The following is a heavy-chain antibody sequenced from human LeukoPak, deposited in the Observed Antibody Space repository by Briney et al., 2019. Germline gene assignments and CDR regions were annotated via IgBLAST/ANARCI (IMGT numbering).Heavy chain of an antibody. Sequence: GGSLRLSCAASGFTFSSYAMHWVRQAPGKGLEWVAVISYDGSNKYYADSVKGRFTISRDNSKNTLYLQMNSLRAEDTAVYFCARSGGSNQPYDYWGQGILVTVSS. D-gene: IGHD1-26*01. V-gene: IGHV3-30*04. CDR1: GFTFSSYA. CDR3: ARSGGSNQPYDY. J-gene: IGHJ4*02. CDR2: ISYDGSNK.